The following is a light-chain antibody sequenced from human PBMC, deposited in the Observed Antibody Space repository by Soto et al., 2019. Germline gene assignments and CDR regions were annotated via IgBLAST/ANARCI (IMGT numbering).Light chain of an antibody. Sequence: QSVLTQPPSVSGAPGQRVTISCTGSSSNIGAGYDVHWYQQLPGTAPKLLIYGNSNRPSGVPDRFSGSKSATSASLAITGLQVEDEADYYCQSYDRSLSGSVFGGGTKLTVL. V-gene: IGLV1-40*01. CDR3: QSYDRSLSGSV. CDR1: SSNIGAGYD. J-gene: IGLJ3*02. CDR2: GNS.